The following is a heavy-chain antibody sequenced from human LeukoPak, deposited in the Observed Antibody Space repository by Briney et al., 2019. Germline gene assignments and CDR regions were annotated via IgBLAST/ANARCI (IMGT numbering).Heavy chain of an antibody. Sequence: PSETLSLTCAEYCGSFSGYYWRWIRQPPGKGLEWIGEINHSGSTNYNPSLKSRVTISVDTSKNQFSQQLSSVTAADIAVYFCAASAGRSSPFDFWGQGTMVTVSS. D-gene: IGHD3-10*01. CDR1: CGSFSGYY. CDR2: INHSGST. J-gene: IGHJ3*01. CDR3: AASAGRSSPFDF. V-gene: IGHV4-34*01.